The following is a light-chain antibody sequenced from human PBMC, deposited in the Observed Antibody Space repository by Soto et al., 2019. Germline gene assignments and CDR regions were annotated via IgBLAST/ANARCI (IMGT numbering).Light chain of an antibody. CDR2: GAS. CDR1: QDISRW. CDR3: QQANSFPWT. J-gene: IGKJ1*01. V-gene: IGKV1-12*01. Sequence: DIQMTQSPSSVSASVGDRVTITCRASQDISRWFAWYQQKPGKAPKLLIYGASSLESGVPSRFSGSGSGTDFTLTISNLQPEDSATYFCQQANSFPWTFGHGTKVEIK.